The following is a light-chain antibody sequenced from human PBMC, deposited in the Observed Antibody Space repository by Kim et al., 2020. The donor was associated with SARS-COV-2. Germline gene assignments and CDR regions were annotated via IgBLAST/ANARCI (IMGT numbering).Light chain of an antibody. CDR2: QDT. CDR1: KLEDRY. V-gene: IGLV3-1*01. J-gene: IGLJ2*01. CDR3: QAWDSNTAV. Sequence: SVSPGQTATITCSGDKLEDRYVCWVQQKPGQSPLLVISQDTKRPSGIPERFSGSNSGNTATLTISGTQATDEADYFCQAWDSNTAVFGGGTKLTVL.